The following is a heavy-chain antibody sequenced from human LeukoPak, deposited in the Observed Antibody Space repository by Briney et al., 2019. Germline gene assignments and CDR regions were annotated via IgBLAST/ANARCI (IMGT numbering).Heavy chain of an antibody. CDR3: AKGFRYIDY. V-gene: IGHV3-23*01. CDR2: VSGSGDST. D-gene: IGHD3-3*01. J-gene: IGHJ4*02. Sequence: GGSLRLSCAASGFTFSTYAMSWVRQAPGKGLEWVSGVSGSGDSTYYADSVKGRFTISRDNSKNTLYVQMNSLRAEDTAIYYCAKGFRYIDYWGQGTLVTVSS. CDR1: GFTFSTYA.